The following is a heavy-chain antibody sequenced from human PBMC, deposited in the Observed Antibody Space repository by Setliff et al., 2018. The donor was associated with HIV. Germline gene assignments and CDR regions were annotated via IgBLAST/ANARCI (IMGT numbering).Heavy chain of an antibody. J-gene: IGHJ6*02. CDR1: GFTFSSYW. V-gene: IGHV3-21*01. Sequence: GGSLRLSCAASGFTFSSYWMHWVRQAPGRGLEWVSSISIGSGGAIDYADSVQGRFTISRDNSKNSLYLQMNSLRVEDTAVYYCARDYLYYNLYNGSPVYGMDAWGQGTTVTVSS. D-gene: IGHD3-3*01. CDR3: ARDYLYYNLYNGSPVYGMDA. CDR2: ISIGSGGAI.